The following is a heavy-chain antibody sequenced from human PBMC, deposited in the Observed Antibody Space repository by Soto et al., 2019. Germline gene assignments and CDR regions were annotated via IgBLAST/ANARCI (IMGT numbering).Heavy chain of an antibody. CDR2: ISSDGGNT. D-gene: IGHD1-26*01. CDR1: GFTFSSSA. J-gene: IGHJ3*02. V-gene: IGHV3-64*01. CDR3: VRRSDVLYAFDI. Sequence: EVQLVESGGDLVQPGGSLRLSCAASGFTFSSSAMHWLRQAPGKGLEYVSSISSDGGNTYYANSVKGRCTISRDNSKNILYLQMGSLRAEDMAVSYCVRRSDVLYAFDIWGQGTMVMGSS.